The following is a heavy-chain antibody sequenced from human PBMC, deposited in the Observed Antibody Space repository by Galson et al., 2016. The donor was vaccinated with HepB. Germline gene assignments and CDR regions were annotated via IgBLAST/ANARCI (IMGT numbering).Heavy chain of an antibody. CDR1: GFPFSNYW. D-gene: IGHD6-13*01. V-gene: IGHV3-74*01. J-gene: IGHJ4*02. Sequence: SLRLSCAASGFPFSNYWMHWVRQAPGKGPVWVSRINSDGSSTTYADSVKGRFTISRDNAKNTLYLQMISLRAEDTALYYCTRVHREGIAAAGLQIWGQGTLVSVAS. CDR2: INSDGSST. CDR3: TRVHREGIAAAGLQI.